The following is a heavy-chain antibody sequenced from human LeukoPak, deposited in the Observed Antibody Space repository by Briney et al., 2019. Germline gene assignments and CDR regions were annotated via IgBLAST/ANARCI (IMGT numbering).Heavy chain of an antibody. D-gene: IGHD3-16*01. CDR1: GFTFSSYW. CDR2: IHLDGTIT. CDR3: ARGGSPSDY. J-gene: IGHJ4*02. V-gene: IGHV3-74*01. Sequence: GGSLRLPCAASGFTFSSYWMHWVRQAPGKGLVWVSRIHLDGTITNYADSVRGRFTISRDNAKNTLYLQMNSLRAEDTAVYYCARGGSPSDYWGQGTLVTVSS.